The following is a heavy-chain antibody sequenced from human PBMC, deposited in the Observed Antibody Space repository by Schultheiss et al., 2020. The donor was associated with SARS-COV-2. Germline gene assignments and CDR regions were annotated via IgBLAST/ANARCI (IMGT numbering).Heavy chain of an antibody. J-gene: IGHJ6*03. V-gene: IGHV3-15*01. Sequence: GGSLRLSCAASGFTFSNAWMSWVRQAPGKGLEWVGRIKSKTDGGTTDYAAPVKGRFTISRDDSKSIAYLQMNSLKTEDTAVYYCTTAGSYYDFWSGPPYYYYYMDVWGKGTTVTVSS. CDR1: GFTFSNAW. D-gene: IGHD3-3*01. CDR2: IKSKTDGGTT. CDR3: TTAGSYYDFWSGPPYYYYYMDV.